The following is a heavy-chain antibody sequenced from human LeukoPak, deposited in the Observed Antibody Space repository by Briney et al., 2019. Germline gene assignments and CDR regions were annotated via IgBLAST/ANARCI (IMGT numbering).Heavy chain of an antibody. J-gene: IGHJ4*02. D-gene: IGHD2-2*02. Sequence: PGRSLRLTCAASGFTFSSYGMHWVRQAPGKGLEWVAVIWYDGSNKYYADSVKGRFTISRDNSKNTLYLQMNSLRAEDTAVYYCARAHHIVVVPAAIMIDYWGQGTLVTVSS. CDR1: GFTFSSYG. CDR3: ARAHHIVVVPAAIMIDY. CDR2: IWYDGSNK. V-gene: IGHV3-33*01.